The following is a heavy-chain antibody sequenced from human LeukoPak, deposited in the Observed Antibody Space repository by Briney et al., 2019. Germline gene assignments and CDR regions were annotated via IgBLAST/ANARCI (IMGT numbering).Heavy chain of an antibody. CDR1: GYTFTNYD. CDR2: IIPIFGTA. Sequence: SVKVSCKASGYTFTNYDINWVRQAPGQGLEWMGGIIPIFGTANYAQKFQGRVTITADESTSTAYMELSSLRSEDTAVYYCARSAIVRTPNCGGDCYSWYFDYWGQGTLVTVSS. CDR3: ARSAIVRTPNCGGDCYSWYFDY. V-gene: IGHV1-69*13. D-gene: IGHD2-21*02. J-gene: IGHJ4*02.